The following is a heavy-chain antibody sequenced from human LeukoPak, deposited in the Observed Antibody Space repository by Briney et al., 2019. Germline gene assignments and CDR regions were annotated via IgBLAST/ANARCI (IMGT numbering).Heavy chain of an antibody. CDR2: ISSTGASI. Sequence: GGSLRLSCAASGFSFSNYSMSWVRQAPGKGLEWVSFISSTGASIYYADSVKGRFTISRDNAKNTLYLQMNSLRAEDTAVYYCARGGYLMSDAMRHVYWGQGTLVTVSS. CDR1: GFSFSNYS. D-gene: IGHD1-1*01. J-gene: IGHJ4*02. CDR3: ARGGYLMSDAMRHVY. V-gene: IGHV3-23*01.